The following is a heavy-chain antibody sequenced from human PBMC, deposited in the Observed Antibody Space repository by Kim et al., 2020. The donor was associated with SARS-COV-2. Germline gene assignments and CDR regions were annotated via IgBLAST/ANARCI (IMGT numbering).Heavy chain of an antibody. CDR2: IYYSGST. CDR3: AGEMATSIGYYYYGMDV. D-gene: IGHD5-12*01. V-gene: IGHV4-39*01. CDR1: GGSISSSSYY. Sequence: SETLSLTCTVSGGSISSSSYYWGWIRQPPGKGLEWIGSIYYSGSTYYNPSLKSRVTISVDTSKNQFSLKLSSVTAADTAVYYCAGEMATSIGYYYYGMDVWGQGTTVTVSS. J-gene: IGHJ6*02.